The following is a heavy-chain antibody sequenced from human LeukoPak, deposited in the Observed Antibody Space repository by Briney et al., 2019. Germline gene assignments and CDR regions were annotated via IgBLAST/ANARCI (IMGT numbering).Heavy chain of an antibody. CDR3: ATLGEYYDSSGYYYN. J-gene: IGHJ4*02. CDR2: IYYSGST. Sequence: PSETLSLTCTVSGGSISSSSYYWGWIRQPPGKGLEWIGSIYYSGSTYYNPSLKSRVTISEDTSKNQFSLKLTSVTAADTAVYYCATLGEYYDSSGYYYNWGQGTLVTVSS. CDR1: GGSISSSSYY. V-gene: IGHV4-39*07. D-gene: IGHD3-22*01.